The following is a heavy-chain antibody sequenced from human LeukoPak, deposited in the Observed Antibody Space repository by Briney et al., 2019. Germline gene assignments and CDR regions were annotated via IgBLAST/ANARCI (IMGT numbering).Heavy chain of an antibody. D-gene: IGHD6-13*01. CDR3: AKDRRIAAVGPRRTINKWLDP. CDR1: GFTFSSYW. Sequence: GGSLRLSCGASGFTFSSYWMSWVRQAPGKGLEWVSFIRYDGSNEYYADSVKGRFTISRDNSKNTLYLQMDSLRAEDTAVYYCAKDRRIAAVGPRRTINKWLDPWGQGTLVTVSS. V-gene: IGHV3-30*02. CDR2: IRYDGSNE. J-gene: IGHJ5*02.